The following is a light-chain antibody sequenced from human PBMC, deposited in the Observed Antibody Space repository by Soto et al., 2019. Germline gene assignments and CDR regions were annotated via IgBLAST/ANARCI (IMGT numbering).Light chain of an antibody. CDR2: EDN. V-gene: IGLV6-57*02. CDR1: GGSLASNY. J-gene: IGLJ2*01. CDR3: QSVDSSDQGF. Sequence: MLTQPHSVSGSPGKTVTISCTGSGGSLASNYVQWYQQRPGRAPTTVIYEDNDRPSGVPNRFSGSVDISSNSAFLTISGLTTEDEADYYCQSVDSSDQGFFGGGTKVTVL.